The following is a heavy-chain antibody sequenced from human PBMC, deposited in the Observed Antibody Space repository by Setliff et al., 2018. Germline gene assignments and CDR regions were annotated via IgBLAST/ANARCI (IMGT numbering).Heavy chain of an antibody. Sequence: SETLSLTCTVSGGSISSYYWSWIRQPAGKGLEWIGHIYIGGSANYNPSLKSRVTMSIDTSKNQFSLKLHSVTAADTAVYYCARTGSARWYVPDYWGQGTLVTVSS. D-gene: IGHD2-2*01. V-gene: IGHV4-4*07. CDR2: IYIGGSA. CDR1: GGSISSYY. CDR3: ARTGSARWYVPDY. J-gene: IGHJ4*02.